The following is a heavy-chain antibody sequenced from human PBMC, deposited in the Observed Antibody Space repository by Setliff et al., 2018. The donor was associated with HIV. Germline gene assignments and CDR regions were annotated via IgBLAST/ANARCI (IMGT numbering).Heavy chain of an antibody. D-gene: IGHD1-20*01. Sequence: GGSLRLSCAASGFTFSSSWMSWVRQAPGKGLEWVAKIKPDGSEKYYVDSVRGRFTVSRDNAKNSLYLQLNSLRDEDTAVYYCARDQSGPDPGIPDYFYGMDVWGQGTLVTVSS. J-gene: IGHJ6*02. CDR2: IKPDGSEK. V-gene: IGHV3-7*01. CDR3: ARDQSGPDPGIPDYFYGMDV. CDR1: GFTFSSSW.